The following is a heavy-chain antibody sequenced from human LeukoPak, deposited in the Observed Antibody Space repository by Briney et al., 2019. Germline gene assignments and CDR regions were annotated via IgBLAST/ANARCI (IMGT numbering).Heavy chain of an antibody. CDR2: IYYSGST. J-gene: IGHJ4*02. CDR3: AREGSNGSFLDY. D-gene: IGHD5-12*01. CDR1: GGSISSGDYS. Sequence: PSETLSLTCTVSGGSISSGDYSWSWIRQPRGKGLEWIGYIYYSGSTYYNPSLKSRVTISIDTSKNQFSLKLRSVTAADTAVYYCAREGSNGSFLDYWGQGTLVTVSS. V-gene: IGHV4-30-4*07.